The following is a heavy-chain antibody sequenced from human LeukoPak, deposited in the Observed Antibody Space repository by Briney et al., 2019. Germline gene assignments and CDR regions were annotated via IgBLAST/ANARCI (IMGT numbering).Heavy chain of an antibody. Sequence: SETLSLTCTVSGGSISSSSYYWGWIRQSPGKGLEWIGSIYYSGSTYYNPSLKSRVTISVDTSKNQFSLKLSSVTAADTAVYYCASLRRGYSYGFYYYYGMDVWGQGTTVTVSS. J-gene: IGHJ6*02. CDR2: IYYSGST. CDR3: ASLRRGYSYGFYYYYGMDV. CDR1: GGSISSSSYY. V-gene: IGHV4-39*01. D-gene: IGHD5-18*01.